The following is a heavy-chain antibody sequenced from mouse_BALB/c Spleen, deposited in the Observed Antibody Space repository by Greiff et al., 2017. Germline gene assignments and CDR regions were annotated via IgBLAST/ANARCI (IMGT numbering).Heavy chain of an antibody. CDR1: GYTFTSYW. CDR3: ARGGFAY. V-gene: IGHV1-7*01. J-gene: IGHJ3*01. CDR2: INPSTGYT. Sequence: QVQPQQSGAELAKPGASVKMSCKASGYTFTSYWMHWVKQRPGQGLEWIGYINPSTGYTEYNQKFKDKATLTADKSSSTAYMQLSSLTSEDSAVYYCARGGFAYWGQGTLVTVSA.